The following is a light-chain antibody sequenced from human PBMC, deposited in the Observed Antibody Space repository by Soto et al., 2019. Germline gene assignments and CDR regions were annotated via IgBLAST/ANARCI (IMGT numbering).Light chain of an antibody. J-gene: IGKJ2*01. Sequence: EIVLTQSPATLSLSPGERATLSCRASQSVRSYLAWYQQKPGQAPRLLIYDTSVRATGIPPRFSGSGSETDFTLTISSLEPEDFAVYYCQQRISWPYTFGQGTKLEIK. CDR2: DTS. CDR3: QQRISWPYT. CDR1: QSVRSY. V-gene: IGKV3-11*01.